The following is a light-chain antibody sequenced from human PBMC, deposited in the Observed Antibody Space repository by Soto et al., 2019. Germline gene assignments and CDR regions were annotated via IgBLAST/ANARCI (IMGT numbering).Light chain of an antibody. CDR2: GAS. V-gene: IGKV3-20*01. Sequence: IVLAQSPGTLSLSPGERATLSCRASQSVSSNYLAWYQQKPGQAPRLLICGASSRATGIPDRFSGSGSGTDLTLTISSLQSEDFAVYYCQQYNNWPPITFGQGTRLEIK. CDR1: QSVSSNY. CDR3: QQYNNWPPIT. J-gene: IGKJ5*01.